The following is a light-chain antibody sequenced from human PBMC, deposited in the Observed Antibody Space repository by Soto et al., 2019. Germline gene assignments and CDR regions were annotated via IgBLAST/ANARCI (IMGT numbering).Light chain of an antibody. V-gene: IGKV1-39*01. Sequence: DIQMTQSPSSLSESVGDRVAITGRASQSIYNYLNWYKQKPGKAPQLLIFAASSLPSGVPSRFSGSESGTDFTLTISSLQPEDFATYYCQQSYSTPRTFGQGTKVDIK. CDR3: QQSYSTPRT. J-gene: IGKJ1*01. CDR1: QSIYNY. CDR2: AAS.